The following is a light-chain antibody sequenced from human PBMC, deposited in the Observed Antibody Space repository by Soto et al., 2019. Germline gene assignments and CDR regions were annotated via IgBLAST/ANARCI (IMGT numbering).Light chain of an antibody. J-gene: IGLJ2*01. V-gene: IGLV2-11*01. Sequence: QSALTQPRSVSGSPGQSVTISCTGTSSDIGGYKYVSWYQHLPGKAPNLMIFDVSQRPSGVPDRFSGSKSGNTASLTISGLQAEDEADYYCCSYAGTYTLVFGGGTKLTVL. CDR3: CSYAGTYTLV. CDR2: DVS. CDR1: SSDIGGYKY.